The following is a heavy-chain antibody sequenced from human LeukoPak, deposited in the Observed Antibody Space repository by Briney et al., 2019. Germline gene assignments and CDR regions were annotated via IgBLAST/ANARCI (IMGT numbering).Heavy chain of an antibody. J-gene: IGHJ4*02. CDR2: IYYSGST. V-gene: IGHV4-30-4*01. CDR1: GGSINSDASY. CDR3: ARDRSTRIVGAADY. Sequence: PSQTLSLICTVSGGSINSDASYWSWIRQLPGKGLEWIGYIYYSGSTYYNPSLKSRVTISVDTSKNQFSLKLSSVTAADTAVYYCARDRSTRIVGAADYWGQGTLVTVSS. D-gene: IGHD1-26*01.